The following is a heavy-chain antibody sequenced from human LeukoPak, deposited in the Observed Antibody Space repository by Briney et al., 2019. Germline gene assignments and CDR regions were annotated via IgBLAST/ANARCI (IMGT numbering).Heavy chain of an antibody. CDR3: ARPRAPVTRISSFDM. CDR1: GYSISSGYY. D-gene: IGHD2/OR15-2a*01. CDR2: IYHSGST. J-gene: IGHJ3*02. Sequence: PSETLSLTCTVSGYSISSGYYWGWIRQPPGKGLEWIGSIYHSGSTYYNPSLKSRVTISIDTSTSQFSLKLSSVTAADTAVYYCARPRAPVTRISSFDMWGQGTMVTVSS. V-gene: IGHV4-38-2*02.